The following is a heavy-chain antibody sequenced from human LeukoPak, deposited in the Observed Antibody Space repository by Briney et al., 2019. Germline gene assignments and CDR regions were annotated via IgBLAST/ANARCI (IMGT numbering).Heavy chain of an antibody. CDR2: ISYDRSEN. CDR1: GFTLSNYG. Sequence: PGRSLRLSCAASGFTLSNYGMHWVRQAPGKGLEWVAVISYDRSENYYADSVKGRFTISRDKSKNTLYLQMNSLRAEDTAVYYCAKDRYSSSWYYFDYWGQGTLVTVSS. CDR3: AKDRYSSSWYYFDY. J-gene: IGHJ4*02. V-gene: IGHV3-30*18. D-gene: IGHD6-13*01.